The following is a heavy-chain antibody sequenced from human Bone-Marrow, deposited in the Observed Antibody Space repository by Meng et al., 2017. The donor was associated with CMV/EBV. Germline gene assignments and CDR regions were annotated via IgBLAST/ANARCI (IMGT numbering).Heavy chain of an antibody. J-gene: IGHJ6*02. V-gene: IGHV3-48*04. CDR2: ISSSGSTI. CDR1: GFTFSSYS. Sequence: GGSLRLSSAASGFTFSSYSMNWVRQAPGKGLEWVSYISSSGSTIYYADSVKGRFTISRDNAKNSLYLQMNSLRAEDTAVYYCAREVSSSSFWSPLYGMDVWGQGTTVTVSS. CDR3: AREVSSSSFWSPLYGMDV. D-gene: IGHD6-6*01.